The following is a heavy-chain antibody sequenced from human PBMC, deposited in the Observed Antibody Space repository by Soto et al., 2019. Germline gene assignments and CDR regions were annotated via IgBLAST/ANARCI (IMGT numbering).Heavy chain of an antibody. D-gene: IGHD3-10*01. CDR3: ARSTDYYGSGSYFRMDWFDP. V-gene: IGHV4-59*08. Sequence: SETLSLTCTVSGGSISSYYWSWIRQPPGKGLEWIGYIYYSGSTNYNPSLKSRVTISVDTSKNQFSLKLSSVTAADTAVYYCARSTDYYGSGSYFRMDWFDPWGQGTLVTVSS. CDR1: GGSISSYY. CDR2: IYYSGST. J-gene: IGHJ5*02.